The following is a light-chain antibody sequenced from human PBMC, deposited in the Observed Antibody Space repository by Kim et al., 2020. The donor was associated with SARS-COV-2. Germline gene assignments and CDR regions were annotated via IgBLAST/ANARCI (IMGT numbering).Light chain of an antibody. CDR2: KDS. V-gene: IGLV3-25*03. CDR1: ALPKQY. Sequence: SYELTQPPSVSVSPGQTARITCSGDALPKQYAYWYQQKPGQAPVLVIYKDSERPSGITERFSGSSSGTTVTLTISGVQAEDEADYYCQSADSSGTYVVFGGGTQLTVL. J-gene: IGLJ2*01. CDR3: QSADSSGTYVV.